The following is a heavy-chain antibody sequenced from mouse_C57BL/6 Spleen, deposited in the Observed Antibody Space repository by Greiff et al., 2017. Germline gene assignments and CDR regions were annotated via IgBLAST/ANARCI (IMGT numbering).Heavy chain of an antibody. CDR3: ARQLRDTWFAY. Sequence: QVQLQQSGAELVMPGASVKLSCKASGYTFTSYWMHWVKQRPGQGLEWIGEIDPSDSYTNYNQKFKGKSTLTVDKSSSTAYMQLSSLTSEDSAVYYCARQLRDTWFAYWGQGTLVTVSA. J-gene: IGHJ3*01. V-gene: IGHV1-69*01. CDR1: GYTFTSYW. D-gene: IGHD3-2*02. CDR2: IDPSDSYT.